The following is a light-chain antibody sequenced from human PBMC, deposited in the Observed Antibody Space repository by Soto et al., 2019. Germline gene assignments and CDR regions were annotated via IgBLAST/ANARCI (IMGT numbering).Light chain of an antibody. V-gene: IGKV1-8*01. J-gene: IGKJ1*01. Sequence: AIRMTQSPSSFSASTGDRVTITCRASQDISSYLAWYQQKPGKAPKLLIYAASTLQSGVPSRFSGSGSGTDFTLPLRFLRSEDFATYSCQQYYGFPRTFGQGTKVEIK. CDR1: QDISSY. CDR2: AAS. CDR3: QQYYGFPRT.